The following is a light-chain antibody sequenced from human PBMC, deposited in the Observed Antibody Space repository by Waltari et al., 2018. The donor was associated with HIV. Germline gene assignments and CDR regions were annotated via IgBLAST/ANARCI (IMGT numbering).Light chain of an antibody. J-gene: IGKJ2*01. CDR2: WAS. CDR1: QSVLYSSNNKSY. Sequence: DIVMTQSPDSLAVSLGERATINCKSSQSVLYSSNNKSYLTWYQQKPGQPPKLLIYWASTRESGVPDRFNGSGSGTDFTLTISSLQAEDVAVYYSQQYFSTPYTFGQGTKLEIK. CDR3: QQYFSTPYT. V-gene: IGKV4-1*01.